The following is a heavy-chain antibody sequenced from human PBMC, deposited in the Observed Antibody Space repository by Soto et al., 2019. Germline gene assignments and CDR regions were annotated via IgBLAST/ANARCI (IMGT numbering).Heavy chain of an antibody. V-gene: IGHV1-2*02. CDR1: GFPFPGYN. CDR2: INLNSGDT. D-gene: IGHD6-13*01. CDR3: GRDSAAAPGAYFDY. Sequence: QAQLVQSGPGVRKPGASVKVSCKASGFPFPGYNMHWWGQAPGQGLEWIGWINLNSGDTRYPEKFQGRVTVTRDTSINTAFMDFSSLTSDDTAVYYCGRDSAAAPGAYFDYWGQGTLVTVSS. J-gene: IGHJ4*02.